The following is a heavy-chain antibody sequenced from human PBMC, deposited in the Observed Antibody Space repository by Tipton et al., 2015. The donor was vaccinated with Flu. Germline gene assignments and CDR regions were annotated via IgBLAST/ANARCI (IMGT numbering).Heavy chain of an antibody. J-gene: IGHJ5*02. D-gene: IGHD2-2*01. CDR3: ARVVTGPSNQLTRLNNWFDP. CDR1: GGSISSSSYY. V-gene: IGHV4-39*07. Sequence: TLSLTCTVSGGSISSSSYYWGWIRQPPGKGLEWIGTIYYSGSTNYNPSLKSRVTISVDTSKNQFSLKLSSVTAADTAVYYCARVVTGPSNQLTRLNNWFDPWGQGTLVTVSS. CDR2: IYYSGST.